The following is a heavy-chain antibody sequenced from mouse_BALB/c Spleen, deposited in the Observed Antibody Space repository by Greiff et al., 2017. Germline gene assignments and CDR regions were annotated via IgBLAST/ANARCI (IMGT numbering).Heavy chain of an antibody. Sequence: EVMLVESGGGLVKPGGSLKLSCAASGFAFSSYDMSWVRQTPEKRLEWVAYISSGGGSTYYPDTVKGRFTTSRDNAKNTLYLQMSSLKSEDTAMYYCARRRNYYGSSYGSFDYWGQGTTLTVSS. CDR2: ISSGGGST. CDR3: ARRRNYYGSSYGSFDY. D-gene: IGHD1-1*01. V-gene: IGHV5-12-1*01. CDR1: GFAFSSYD. J-gene: IGHJ2*01.